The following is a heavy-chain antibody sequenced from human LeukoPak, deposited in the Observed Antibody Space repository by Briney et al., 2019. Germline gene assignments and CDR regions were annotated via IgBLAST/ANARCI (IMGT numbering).Heavy chain of an antibody. CDR3: AKDRVSPGFNLFAP. D-gene: IGHD2/OR15-2a*01. Sequence: QPGGSLRLSCAASGFTFSSYAMSWVRQAPGKGLEWVSAINGRGDNTYYADFVKGRFTISRDNSKTTLYLQINNLRAEDTAMYYCAKDRVSPGFNLFAPWGQGTLVTVSS. CDR1: GFTFSSYA. J-gene: IGHJ5*02. CDR2: INGRGDNT. V-gene: IGHV3-23*01.